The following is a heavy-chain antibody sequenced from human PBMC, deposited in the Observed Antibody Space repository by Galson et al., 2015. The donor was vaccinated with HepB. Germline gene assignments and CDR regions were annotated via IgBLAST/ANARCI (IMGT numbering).Heavy chain of an antibody. CDR1: GFTFSSYW. CDR3: AKDMGNVRGVISGDY. J-gene: IGHJ4*02. D-gene: IGHD3-10*02. Sequence: SLRLSCAASGFTFSSYWMSWVRQAPGKGLEWVANIKQDGSEKYYVDSVKGRFTISRDNSKNTLYLQMNSLRAEDTAVYYCAKDMGNVRGVISGDYWGQGTLVTVSS. V-gene: IGHV3-7*01. CDR2: IKQDGSEK.